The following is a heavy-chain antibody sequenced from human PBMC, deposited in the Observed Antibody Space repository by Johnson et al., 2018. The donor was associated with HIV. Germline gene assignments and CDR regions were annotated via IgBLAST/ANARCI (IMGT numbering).Heavy chain of an antibody. Sequence: QVQLVESGGGLVKPGGSLRLSCAASGFTFSDYYMSWIRQAPGKGLEWVSYISSSGTTIYYADSVKGRFTISRDNSKNTLYLQMNSLRAEDTALYYCARDPPPRSSGSDAFDIWGQGTMVTVSS. V-gene: IGHV3-11*01. CDR2: ISSSGTTI. D-gene: IGHD6-19*01. CDR3: ARDPPPRSSGSDAFDI. J-gene: IGHJ3*02. CDR1: GFTFSDYY.